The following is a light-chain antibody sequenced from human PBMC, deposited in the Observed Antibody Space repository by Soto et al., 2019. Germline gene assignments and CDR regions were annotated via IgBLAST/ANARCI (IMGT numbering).Light chain of an antibody. CDR2: GAS. V-gene: IGKV3-15*01. Sequence: EIVMTQSPATLSVSPGERATLSCRASQSVSSNLAWYQQKPGQAPRLLIYGASTRATGIPARFSGSGSGTEFTLTISSLQSDDFATYYCQQYHSVPYTFGQGTKLEI. CDR3: QQYHSVPYT. J-gene: IGKJ2*01. CDR1: QSVSSN.